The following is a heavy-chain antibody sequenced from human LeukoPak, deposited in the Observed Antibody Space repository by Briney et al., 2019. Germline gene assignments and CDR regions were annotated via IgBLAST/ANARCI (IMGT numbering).Heavy chain of an antibody. V-gene: IGHV3-53*04. CDR2: IYSGGST. D-gene: IGHD2-15*01. J-gene: IGHJ3*02. CDR3: ASPNCSGGSCYVGGTTDAFDI. Sequence: GGSLRLSCAASGFTVSSNYMSWVRQAPGKGLEWVSVIYSGGSTYYADSVKGRFTISRHNSKNTLYLQMNSLRAEDTAVYYCASPNCSGGSCYVGGTTDAFDIWGQGTMVTVSS. CDR1: GFTVSSNY.